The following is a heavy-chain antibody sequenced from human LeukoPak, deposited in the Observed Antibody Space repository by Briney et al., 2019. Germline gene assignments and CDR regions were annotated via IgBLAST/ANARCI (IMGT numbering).Heavy chain of an antibody. Sequence: PGGSLRLSCTASGFTVSTNYMSWVRQAPGKGLEWVTAISGSGGSTYYADSVKGRFTISRDNSKNTLYLQMNSLRAEDTAVYYCAKWLGYCSGGSCPPGQRYFDYWGQGTLVTVSS. V-gene: IGHV3-23*01. J-gene: IGHJ4*02. D-gene: IGHD2-15*01. CDR3: AKWLGYCSGGSCPPGQRYFDY. CDR2: ISGSGGST. CDR1: GFTVSTNY.